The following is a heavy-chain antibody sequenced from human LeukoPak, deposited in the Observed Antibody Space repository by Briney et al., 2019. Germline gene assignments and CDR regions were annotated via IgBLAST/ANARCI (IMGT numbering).Heavy chain of an antibody. CDR2: VRYDGSNK. D-gene: IGHD3-16*01. CDR3: TKSLGGVNGALDF. Sequence: GGSLRLSCAASGFTFSRYGMLWVRQAPGKGLEWVAFVRYDGSNKYYADSVQGRFAISRDNSKNTVYLQMNSLRVEDTAVYYCTKSLGGVNGALDFSGQGKMVTVSS. J-gene: IGHJ3*01. V-gene: IGHV3-30*02. CDR1: GFTFSRYG.